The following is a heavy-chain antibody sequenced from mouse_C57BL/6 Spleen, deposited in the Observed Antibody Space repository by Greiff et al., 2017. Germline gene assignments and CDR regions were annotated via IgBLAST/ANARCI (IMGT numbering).Heavy chain of an antibody. CDR3: ARGYGSSYDYFDY. J-gene: IGHJ2*01. CDR2: ISYDGSN. CDR1: GYSITSGYY. D-gene: IGHD1-1*01. V-gene: IGHV3-6*01. Sequence: DVKLQESGPGLVKPSQSLSLTCSVTGYSITSGYYWNWIRQFPGNKLEWMGYISYDGSNNYNPSLKNRISITRDTSKNQFFLKLNSVTTEDTATYYCARGYGSSYDYFDYWGQGTTLTVSS.